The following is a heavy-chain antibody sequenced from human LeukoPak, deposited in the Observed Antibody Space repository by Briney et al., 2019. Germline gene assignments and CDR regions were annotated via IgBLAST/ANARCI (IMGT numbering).Heavy chain of an antibody. J-gene: IGHJ4*02. CDR3: AKGTNRLANGGFDY. V-gene: IGHV3-23*01. CDR1: GFTFSSYG. Sequence: GGTLRLSCAASGFTFSSYGMSWVRQAPGKGLEWVSAISGSGGSTYYADSVKGRFTISRDNSKNTLYLQMNSLRAEDTAVYYCAKGTNRLANGGFDYWGQGTLVTVSS. D-gene: IGHD3-16*01. CDR2: ISGSGGST.